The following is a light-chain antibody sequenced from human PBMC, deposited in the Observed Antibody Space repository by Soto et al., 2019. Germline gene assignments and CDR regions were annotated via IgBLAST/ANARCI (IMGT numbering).Light chain of an antibody. CDR2: LGS. CDR1: QSHLHSNGYNY. J-gene: IGKJ4*01. V-gene: IGKV2-28*01. CDR3: MQTLQSPLT. Sequence: DIVMTQSPLSLPVTPGEQASISCRSSQSHLHSNGYNYLDWYLQKPGQSPQLLIYLGSNRASGVPDRFSGSGSGTDFTLKISRVEAEDVGVYYCMQTLQSPLTFGGGTKVEMK.